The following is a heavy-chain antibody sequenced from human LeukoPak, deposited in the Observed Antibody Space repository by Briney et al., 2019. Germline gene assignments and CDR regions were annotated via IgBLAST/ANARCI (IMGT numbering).Heavy chain of an antibody. CDR2: VHYSGST. Sequence: SETLTLSCTSSGVSFSPFYWSWSRQSPGKGLEWIGYVHYSGSTKYNPSLKSRVTISLDTSKNHFALRLSSVSAADTAVYYCGRLYKPTGTPVLDVWGQGTMVTVS. CDR3: GRLYKPTGTPVLDV. CDR1: GVSFSPFY. J-gene: IGHJ6*02. D-gene: IGHD4-17*01. V-gene: IGHV4-59*08.